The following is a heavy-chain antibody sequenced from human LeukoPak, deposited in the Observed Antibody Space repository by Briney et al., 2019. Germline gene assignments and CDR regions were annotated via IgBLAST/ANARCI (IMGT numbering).Heavy chain of an antibody. CDR2: IYTSGST. Sequence: SETLSLTCTVSGGSISSYYWSWIRQPAGKGLEWIGRIYTSGSTNYNPSLKSRVTMSVDTSKNQFSLKLSSVTAADTAVYYCARERRSSWDGNMYYYFDYWGQGTLVTVSS. J-gene: IGHJ4*02. V-gene: IGHV4-4*07. CDR1: GGSISSYY. D-gene: IGHD6-13*01. CDR3: ARERRSSWDGNMYYYFDY.